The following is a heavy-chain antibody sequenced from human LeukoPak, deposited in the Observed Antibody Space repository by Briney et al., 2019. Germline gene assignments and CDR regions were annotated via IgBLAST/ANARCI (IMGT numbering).Heavy chain of an antibody. V-gene: IGHV3-30*04. CDR1: GFTFSSYA. CDR2: ISYDGSNK. Sequence: GGSLRLSCTASGFTFSSYAMHWVRQAPGKGLEWVAVISYDGSNKYYADSVKGRFTISRDNSKNTLYLQMNSLRAEDTAVYYCARDIAVALFDYWGQGTLVTVSS. J-gene: IGHJ4*02. D-gene: IGHD6-19*01. CDR3: ARDIAVALFDY.